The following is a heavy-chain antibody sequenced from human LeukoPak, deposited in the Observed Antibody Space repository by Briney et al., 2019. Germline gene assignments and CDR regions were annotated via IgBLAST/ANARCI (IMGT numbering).Heavy chain of an antibody. CDR1: GFTFSSYV. V-gene: IGHV3-23*01. CDR2: ISGSGGST. J-gene: IGHJ3*02. D-gene: IGHD3-3*01. CDR3: AKDSSTLASSKYDFWSGYLHVSHDAFDI. Sequence: PGGSLRLSCAASGFTFSSYVMSWVRQAPGKGLEWVSAISGSGGSTYYADSVKGRFTISRDNSKNTLYPQMNSLRAEDTAVYYCAKDSSTLASSKYDFWSGYLHVSHDAFDIWGQGTMVTVSS.